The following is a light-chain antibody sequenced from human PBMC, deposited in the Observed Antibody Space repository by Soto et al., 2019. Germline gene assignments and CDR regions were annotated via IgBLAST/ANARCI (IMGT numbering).Light chain of an antibody. CDR3: SSYTSSSPYV. J-gene: IGLJ1*01. CDR2: DVS. Sequence: QSALTQPASVSWSPGQSITISCTGTSSDVGGYNYVSWYQQHPGKAPKLMIYDVSNRPSGVSNRLSGSKSGNTASLTISGLQAEDEADYYCSSYTSSSPYVFGTGTKVTVL. V-gene: IGLV2-14*01. CDR1: SSDVGGYNY.